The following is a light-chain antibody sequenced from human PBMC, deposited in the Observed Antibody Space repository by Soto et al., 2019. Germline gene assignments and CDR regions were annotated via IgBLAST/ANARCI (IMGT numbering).Light chain of an antibody. V-gene: IGKV3-20*01. CDR1: QSLRTN. CDR3: QQYGSSQT. Sequence: IVMTQSPATLSMSPGEGATLSCRASQSLRTNLAWYQQKPGQAPRPLIYGASTRATGIPARFSGSGSGTDFTLTISRLEPEDFAVYYCQQYGSSQTFGQGTKVDIK. J-gene: IGKJ1*01. CDR2: GAS.